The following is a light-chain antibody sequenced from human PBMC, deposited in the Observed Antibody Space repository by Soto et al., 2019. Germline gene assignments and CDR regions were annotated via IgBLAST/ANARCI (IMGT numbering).Light chain of an antibody. V-gene: IGKV3-20*01. CDR1: QSVSSSY. CDR2: GAS. CDR3: QQYGSLPIT. Sequence: EIVLTQSPATLSLSPGERATLSCRSSQSVSSSYLAWYQQKPGQAPRLLISGASYRATGIPDRFSGSGFGTEFTLTISRVEPEDFAVYYCQQYGSLPITFGQGTRLE. J-gene: IGKJ5*01.